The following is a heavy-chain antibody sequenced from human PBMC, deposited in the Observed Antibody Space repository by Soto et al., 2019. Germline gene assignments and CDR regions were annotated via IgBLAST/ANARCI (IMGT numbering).Heavy chain of an antibody. D-gene: IGHD4-17*01. J-gene: IGHJ4*02. Sequence: QVQLVESGGGVVQPGRSLRLSCVGSGFTFSSFGMHWVRQAPGKGLEWVAVTSYDGSNTYYADSVRGRFTISRDNSKNTLYLQMNSLRVEDTAVYYCAKGSGGDYDFDYWGQGTLVIVSS. CDR3: AKGSGGDYDFDY. CDR1: GFTFSSFG. CDR2: TSYDGSNT. V-gene: IGHV3-30*18.